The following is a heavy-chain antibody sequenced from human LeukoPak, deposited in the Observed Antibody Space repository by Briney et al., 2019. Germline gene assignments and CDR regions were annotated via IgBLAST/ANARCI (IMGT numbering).Heavy chain of an antibody. V-gene: IGHV4-30-2*01. D-gene: IGHD1-14*01. CDR3: ASIIPEEYFQH. J-gene: IGHJ1*01. CDR1: GGSISSGGYY. Sequence: PSQTLSLTCTVSGGSISSGGYYWSWIRQPPRKGLECVVYIYHSGSTYYNPSLKSRVTISVDRSKNQFSLKLSSVTAADTAVYYCASIIPEEYFQHWGQGTLVTVSS. CDR2: IYHSGST.